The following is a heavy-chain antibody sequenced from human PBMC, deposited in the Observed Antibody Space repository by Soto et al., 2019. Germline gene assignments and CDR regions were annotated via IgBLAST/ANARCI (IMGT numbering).Heavy chain of an antibody. Sequence: EVHLLESGGGLVQPGGSLRLSCADSGFTFNTYAMSWVRQAPGQGLEWVSAISGSGFSTYYADSVKGRFSISSDSSKNTLFLQMNSLRADDTAVYFCATFTFGRPFDTWGQGTMVTVSS. CDR2: ISGSGFST. J-gene: IGHJ3*02. D-gene: IGHD3-16*01. CDR3: ATFTFGRPFDT. V-gene: IGHV3-23*01. CDR1: GFTFNTYA.